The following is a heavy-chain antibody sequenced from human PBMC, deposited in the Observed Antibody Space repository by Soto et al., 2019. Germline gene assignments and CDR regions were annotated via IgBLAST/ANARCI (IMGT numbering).Heavy chain of an antibody. CDR2: IYYSGST. CDR1: GGSISSYY. Sequence: SETLSLTCTVSGGSISSYYWSWIRQPPGKGLEWIGYIYYSGSTNYNPSLKSRVTISVDTSKNQFSLKLSSVTAADTAVYYCARDQYGAGNYFDYWGQGTLVTVSS. J-gene: IGHJ4*02. V-gene: IGHV4-59*01. D-gene: IGHD4-17*01. CDR3: ARDQYGAGNYFDY.